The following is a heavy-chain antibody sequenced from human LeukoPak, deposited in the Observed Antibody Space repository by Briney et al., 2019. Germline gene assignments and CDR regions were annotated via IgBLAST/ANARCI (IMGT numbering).Heavy chain of an antibody. V-gene: IGHV4-59*01. Sequence: SETLSLTCTVSAVXISSYYWSWIRQPPGKGLEWSGYIYYSGSTNYNPSLKSRVTISVDTSKNQLSLKLSSVTAADTAVYYCARVGGSGSYYYAMDVWGQGTTVTVSS. D-gene: IGHD3-10*01. CDR2: IYYSGST. CDR3: ARVGGSGSYYYAMDV. CDR1: AVXISSYY. J-gene: IGHJ6*02.